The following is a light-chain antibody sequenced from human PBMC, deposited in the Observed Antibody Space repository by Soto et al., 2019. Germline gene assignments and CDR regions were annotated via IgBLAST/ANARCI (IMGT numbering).Light chain of an antibody. V-gene: IGLV2-14*01. CDR1: SSDVGGYNY. CDR3: TSYTSTNTLV. J-gene: IGLJ3*02. CDR2: GVS. Sequence: QSALTQAASVSGSPGQSVTISCTGTSSDVGGYNYVSWYQQYPGKAPKLMIYGVSHRPSGVSNRFSGSKSGNTASLTISGLQADDEADYYCTSYTSTNTLVFGGGTKLTVL.